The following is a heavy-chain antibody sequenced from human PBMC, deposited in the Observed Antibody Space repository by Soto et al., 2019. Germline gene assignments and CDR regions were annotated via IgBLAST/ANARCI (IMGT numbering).Heavy chain of an antibody. J-gene: IGHJ3*02. CDR3: ALGGEAGVAGSAAFDM. CDR2: INPGSGAA. CDR1: GYTVTTHY. V-gene: IGHV1-46*01. D-gene: IGHD6-19*01. Sequence: QVQLVQSGAEVKKPGASVKISCTASGYTVTTHYMHWVRQAPGRGLEWMGAINPGSGAAKYTQTFEARIIMTRDTTTSAAYLEMSALRSEDTAVFYCALGGEAGVAGSAAFDMWGQGTMVTVSS.